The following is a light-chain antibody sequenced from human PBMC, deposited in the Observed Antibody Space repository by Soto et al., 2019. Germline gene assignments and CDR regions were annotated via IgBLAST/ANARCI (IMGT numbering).Light chain of an antibody. CDR3: QQYYSTPQT. CDR2: WAS. J-gene: IGKJ4*01. Sequence: DIVMTQSPDSLAVSLGERATINCKSSQGVLYSSNNKNYLAWYQQKPGQHPKMLIYWASTRESGVPDRFSGSGSGTDFTLTISSLQAEDVAVYYCQQYYSTPQTFGGGTKVEIK. V-gene: IGKV4-1*01. CDR1: QGVLYSSNNKNY.